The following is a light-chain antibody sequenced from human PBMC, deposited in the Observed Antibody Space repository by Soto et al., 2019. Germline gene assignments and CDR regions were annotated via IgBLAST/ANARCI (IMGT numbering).Light chain of an antibody. CDR2: DNT. Sequence: QSVLTQPPSVSGAPGQRVTISCTGSSSNIGSGYDVHWYQQLPGTAPKLLIYDNTHRPSGVPDQFSGSKSGTSASLAITGLQAEDEADYYCQSYDRSLSGSRVFGTGTKLTVL. CDR1: SSNIGSGYD. J-gene: IGLJ1*01. V-gene: IGLV1-40*01. CDR3: QSYDRSLSGSRV.